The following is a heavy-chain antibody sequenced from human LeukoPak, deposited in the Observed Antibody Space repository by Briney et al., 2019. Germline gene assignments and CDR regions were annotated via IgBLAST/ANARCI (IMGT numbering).Heavy chain of an antibody. Sequence: ASMKVSCKASGYTFTAYYMHWVRQAPGQGLEWMGWINPNSGATNSAQKFQGRVTMTTDTSISTAYMELSGLRSDDTAVYYCARVGYCSSATCYTDYWGQGTLVTVSS. CDR1: GYTFTAYY. D-gene: IGHD2-2*02. V-gene: IGHV1-2*02. CDR2: INPNSGAT. CDR3: ARVGYCSSATCYTDY. J-gene: IGHJ4*02.